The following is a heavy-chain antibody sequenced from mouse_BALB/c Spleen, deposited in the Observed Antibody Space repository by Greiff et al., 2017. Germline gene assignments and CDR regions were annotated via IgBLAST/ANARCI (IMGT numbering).Heavy chain of an antibody. Sequence: VQLVESGAELVRPGTSVKVSCKASGYAFTNYLIEWVKQRPGQGLEWIGVINPGSGGNNYNEKFKGKATLTADKSSSTAYMQLSSLTSDDSAVYFCAREGLRRRGAWFAYWGQGTLVTVSA. V-gene: IGHV1-54*01. J-gene: IGHJ3*01. CDR2: INPGSGGN. CDR1: GYAFTNYL. CDR3: AREGLRRRGAWFAY. D-gene: IGHD2-2*01.